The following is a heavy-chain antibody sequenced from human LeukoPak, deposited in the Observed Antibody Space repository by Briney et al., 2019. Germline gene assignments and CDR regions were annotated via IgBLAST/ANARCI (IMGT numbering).Heavy chain of an antibody. D-gene: IGHD2-15*01. J-gene: IGHJ6*02. CDR2: ISSSSSYI. V-gene: IGHV3-21*01. CDR3: ARAWADIDGMDD. Sequence: GGSLRLSCAAPGFTFSSYSMNWVRQAPGKGLEWVSSISSSSSYIYYADSVKGRFTISRDNAKNSLYLQMNSLRAEDTAVYYCARAWADIDGMDDWGQGTTVIVS. CDR1: GFTFSSYS.